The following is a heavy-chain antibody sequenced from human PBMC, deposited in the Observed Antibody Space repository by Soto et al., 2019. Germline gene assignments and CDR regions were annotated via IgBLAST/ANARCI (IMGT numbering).Heavy chain of an antibody. CDR1: GFTFSTYA. D-gene: IGHD3-22*01. CDR3: ARDLGGGYYYDTSGYSFDI. CDR2: ISGSGANT. J-gene: IGHJ3*02. V-gene: IGHV3-23*01. Sequence: EVQLLESGGGLVQPGGSLRLSCAASGFTFSTYAMSWVRQAPGKGLEWVSAISGSGANTYYADSVKGPFTITRDNSKNPLSREMHSLRADDTAVYYCARDLGGGYYYDTSGYSFDIGGLGTMVTVSS.